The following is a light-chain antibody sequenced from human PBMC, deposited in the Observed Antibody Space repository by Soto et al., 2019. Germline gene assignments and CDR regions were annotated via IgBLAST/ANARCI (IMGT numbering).Light chain of an antibody. CDR3: SSYTSSSTLV. CDR1: SSDVGGYDY. CDR2: DVS. Sequence: QSVLTQPASVSGSPGQSITISCTGTSSDVGGYDYVSWYQHHPGKAPKLMIYDVSNRPSGVSNRFSGSKSGNTASLTISWLQAEDEADYYCSSYTSSSTLVFGTGTKVTVL. J-gene: IGLJ1*01. V-gene: IGLV2-14*03.